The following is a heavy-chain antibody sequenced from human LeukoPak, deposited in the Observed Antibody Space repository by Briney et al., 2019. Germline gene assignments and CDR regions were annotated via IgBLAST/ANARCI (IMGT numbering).Heavy chain of an antibody. J-gene: IGHJ4*02. CDR1: GFTFSPYA. Sequence: GGSLGLSCAVSGFTFSPYAMAWVRQAPGKGLEWASGISASGRTTNYADSVRGRLTISRDNSKNTLYLQMNSLRAEDTAEYYCAKDQRWEMPHYLDFWGQGILVTVSS. CDR3: AKDQRWEMPHYLDF. CDR2: ISASGRTT. D-gene: IGHD1-26*01. V-gene: IGHV3-23*01.